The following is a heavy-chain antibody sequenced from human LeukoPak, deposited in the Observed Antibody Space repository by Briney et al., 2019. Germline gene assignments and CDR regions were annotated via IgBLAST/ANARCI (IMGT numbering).Heavy chain of an antibody. V-gene: IGHV5-51*01. Sequence: GESLKISCKGSGYSFSTYWIGWVRQMPGKGLEWMGIIYPGDSDPRYSPSFQGQVTIAVDKSISTAYLQWSSLKASDTAMYYCARVGLSTYHFDYWGQGTLVTVS. D-gene: IGHD3-3*02. J-gene: IGHJ4*02. CDR2: IYPGDSDP. CDR1: GYSFSTYW. CDR3: ARVGLSTYHFDY.